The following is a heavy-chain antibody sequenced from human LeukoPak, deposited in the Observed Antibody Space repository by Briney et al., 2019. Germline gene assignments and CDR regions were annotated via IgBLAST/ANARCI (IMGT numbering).Heavy chain of an antibody. CDR3: AKASSYDILTGTDFDY. Sequence: GGSLRLSCAASGFTFSSYEMNWVRQAPGKGLEWVSGISWNSGSIAYADSVKGRFTISRDNAKNSLYLQMNSLRAEDTALYYCAKASSYDILTGTDFDYWGLGTLVTVSS. CDR2: ISWNSGSI. V-gene: IGHV3-9*01. J-gene: IGHJ4*02. D-gene: IGHD3-9*01. CDR1: GFTFSSYE.